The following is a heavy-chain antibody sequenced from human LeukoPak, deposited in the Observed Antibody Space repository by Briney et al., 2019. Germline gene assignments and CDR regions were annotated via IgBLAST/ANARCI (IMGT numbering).Heavy chain of an antibody. J-gene: IGHJ4*02. Sequence: QTGGSLRLSCVASGLPIADFAMHWVRQAPGKGVEWVSLISGDGVSTFYADSVKGRFSISRDNSKNSLYLEMNSLRTEDAAMYYCAKESGKFDYWGQGTMAAVSS. CDR2: ISGDGVST. CDR3: AKESGKFDY. CDR1: GLPIADFA. V-gene: IGHV3-43*02.